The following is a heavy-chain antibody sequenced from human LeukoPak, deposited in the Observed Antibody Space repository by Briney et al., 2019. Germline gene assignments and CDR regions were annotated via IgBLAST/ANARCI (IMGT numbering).Heavy chain of an antibody. Sequence: SVKVSCKASGGAFSSYAISWVRQAPGQGLEWMGRIIPIFGTANYAQKFQGRVTITTDESTSTAYMELSSLRSEDTAVYYCARDSRSHYYYYYMDVWGKGTTVTVYS. CDR1: GGAFSSYA. J-gene: IGHJ6*03. V-gene: IGHV1-69*05. CDR3: ARDSRSHYYYYYMDV. CDR2: IIPIFGTA.